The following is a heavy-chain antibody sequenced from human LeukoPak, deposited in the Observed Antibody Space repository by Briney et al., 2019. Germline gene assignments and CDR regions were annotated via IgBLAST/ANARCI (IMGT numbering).Heavy chain of an antibody. CDR2: IKQDGSEK. CDR3: ARDEHQYYHASSGRFDY. CDR1: GFTFSYYW. J-gene: IGHJ4*02. D-gene: IGHD3-22*01. Sequence: GGSLRLSSAASGFTFSYYWMGWVRQAPGKGLEWVANIKQDGSEKYYVDSVKGRFTISRDNAKNSLYLQMNSMRAEDTAVYYCARDEHQYYHASSGRFDYWGQGTLVTVSS. V-gene: IGHV3-7*04.